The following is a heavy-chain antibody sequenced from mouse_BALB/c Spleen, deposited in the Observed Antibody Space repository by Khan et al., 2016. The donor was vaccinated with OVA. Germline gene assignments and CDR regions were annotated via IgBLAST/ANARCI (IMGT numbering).Heavy chain of an antibody. CDR1: GFTFSSYV. CDR2: ISSGGST. D-gene: IGHD2-14*01. Sequence: EVMLVESGGGLVKPGGSLKLSCVASGFTFSSYVMSWVRQTPEKRLEWVASISSGGSTSYSDSVKGRFTISRDNARNILYLQMSSLRSEDTAMYYCAREAYRYDEYYFDYWGQGTTLTVSS. CDR3: AREAYRYDEYYFDY. V-gene: IGHV5-6-5*01. J-gene: IGHJ2*01.